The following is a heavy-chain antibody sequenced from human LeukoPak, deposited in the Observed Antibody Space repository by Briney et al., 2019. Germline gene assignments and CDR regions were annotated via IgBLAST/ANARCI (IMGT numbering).Heavy chain of an antibody. CDR2: INPSGGST. CDR1: GYTFTSYY. Sequence: GASVKVSCKASGYTFTSYYMHWVRQAPGQGLEWMGIINPSGGSTSYAQKFQGRVTMTRDTSTSTVYMELSSLGSEDTAGYYCAGVGLRRIPDYWGQGTLVTVSS. J-gene: IGHJ4*02. V-gene: IGHV1-46*01. CDR3: AGVGLRRIPDY. D-gene: IGHD4-17*01.